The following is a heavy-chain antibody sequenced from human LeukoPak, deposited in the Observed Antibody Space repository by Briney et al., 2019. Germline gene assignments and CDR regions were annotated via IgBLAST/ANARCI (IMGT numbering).Heavy chain of an antibody. J-gene: IGHJ4*02. V-gene: IGHV4-59*01. CDR2: IYYSGST. D-gene: IGHD3-10*01. CDR1: GGSITSYY. CDR3: ARALGPYGSGSSYYFDY. Sequence: SETLSLTCTVSGGSITSYYWSWIRQPPGKGLEWSAYIYYSGSTQYNPSLKSRVTMSVDTSKHQFSLKVHSATAADTAVYYCARALGPYGSGSSYYFDYWGQGTLLTVSS.